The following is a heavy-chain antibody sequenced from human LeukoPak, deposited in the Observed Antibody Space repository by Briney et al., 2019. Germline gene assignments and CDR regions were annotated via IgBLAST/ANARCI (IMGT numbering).Heavy chain of an antibody. J-gene: IGHJ4*02. V-gene: IGHV3-21*04. D-gene: IGHD1-26*01. CDR1: GFTFSSYE. CDR3: ASSGSYGANYFDY. CDR2: ISSSSSYI. Sequence: GGALRLSCAASGFTFSSYEMNWVRQAPGKGLEWVSSISSSSSYIYYADSVKGRFTISRDNSKNTLYLRMNSLRAEDTAVYYCASSGSYGANYFDYWGQGTLVTVSS.